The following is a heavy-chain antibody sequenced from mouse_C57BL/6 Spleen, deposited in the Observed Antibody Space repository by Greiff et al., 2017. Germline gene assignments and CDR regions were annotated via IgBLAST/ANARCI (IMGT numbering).Heavy chain of an antibody. CDR3: VRQGGYDPMDY. V-gene: IGHV10-1*01. CDR2: IRSKSNNYAT. CDR1: GFSFNTYA. Sequence: EVNVVESGGGLVQPKGSLKLSCAASGFSFNTYAMNWVRQAPGTGLEWVARIRSKSNNYATYYADSVKDRFTISRDDSESMLYLQMNNLKTEVTAVDYCVRQGGYDPMDYWGQGTSVTVSS. J-gene: IGHJ4*01.